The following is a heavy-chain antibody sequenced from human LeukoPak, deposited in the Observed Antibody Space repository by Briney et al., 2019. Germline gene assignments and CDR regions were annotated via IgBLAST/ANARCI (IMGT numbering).Heavy chain of an antibody. CDR1: GYTFTSYY. J-gene: IGHJ6*02. CDR2: INPSGGST. V-gene: IGHV1-46*01. CDR3: ARELRSTYYYYYGMDV. D-gene: IGHD5/OR15-5a*01. Sequence: ASVKVSCKASGYTFTSYYMHWVRRAPGQGLEWMGIINPSGGSTSYAQKFQGRVTMTRNTSISTAYMELSSLRSEDTAVYYCARELRSTYYYYYGMDVWGQGTTVTVSS.